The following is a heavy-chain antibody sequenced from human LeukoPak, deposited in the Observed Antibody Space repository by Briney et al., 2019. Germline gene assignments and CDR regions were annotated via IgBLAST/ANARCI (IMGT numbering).Heavy chain of an antibody. J-gene: IGHJ4*02. CDR2: INPSGGST. Sequence: MXXVRQAPGQXXXWRXXINPSGGSTSYAQKFQGRVTMTRDTSTSTVYMELSSLRSEDTAVYYCAREGYYDILTGPHPSFDYWGQGTLVTVSS. CDR3: AREGYYDILTGPHPSFDY. V-gene: IGHV1-46*01. D-gene: IGHD3-9*01.